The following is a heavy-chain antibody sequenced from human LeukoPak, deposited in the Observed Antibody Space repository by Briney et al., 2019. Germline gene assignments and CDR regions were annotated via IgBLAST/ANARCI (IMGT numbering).Heavy chain of an antibody. Sequence: PSETLSLTCAVYGGSFSGYYWSWIRQPPGKGLEWIGEINHSGSTNYNPSLKSRVTISVDPSKNQFALKLSSVTAADTAVYYCARGPSRYSSGWYNLRFDYWGQGTLVTVSS. CDR1: GGSFSGYY. CDR3: ARGPSRYSSGWYNLRFDY. V-gene: IGHV4-34*01. CDR2: INHSGST. J-gene: IGHJ4*02. D-gene: IGHD6-19*01.